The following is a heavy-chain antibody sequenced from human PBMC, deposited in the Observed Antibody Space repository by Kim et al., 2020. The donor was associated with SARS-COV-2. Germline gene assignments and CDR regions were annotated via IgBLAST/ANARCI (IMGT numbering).Heavy chain of an antibody. V-gene: IGHV4-4*02. J-gene: IGHJ6*02. Sequence: NPSLKSRVTISVDKSKNQFSLKLSSVTAADTAVYYCARVKELVYGMDVWGQGTTVTVSS. CDR3: ARVKELVYGMDV. D-gene: IGHD6-13*01.